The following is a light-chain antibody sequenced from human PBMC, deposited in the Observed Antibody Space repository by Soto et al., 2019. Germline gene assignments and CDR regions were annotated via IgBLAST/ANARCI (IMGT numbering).Light chain of an antibody. J-gene: IGKJ4*01. CDR1: QSVSRY. CDR3: QQRSNWPLT. CDR2: DAS. V-gene: IGKV3-11*01. Sequence: EIVLTQSPATLSLSPGERATLSCRASQSVSRYLAWYRQKPGQAPRLLIYDASNRATGIPARFSGSGSGTDFPLTISNLEPEDFAVYYCQQRSNWPLTFGGGTKVEIK.